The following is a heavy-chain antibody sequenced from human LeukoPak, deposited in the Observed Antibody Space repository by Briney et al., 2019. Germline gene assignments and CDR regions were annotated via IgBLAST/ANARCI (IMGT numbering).Heavy chain of an antibody. J-gene: IGHJ3*02. D-gene: IGHD2-15*01. CDR3: ARAGRDIVVVVAAPVSFDI. V-gene: IGHV1-18*01. Sequence: GASVTVSCTASGYTFTSYGISWVRQAPGQGLEWMGWISAYNGNTNYAQKLQGRVTMTTDTSTSTAYMELRSLRSDDTAVYYCARAGRDIVVVVAAPVSFDIWGQGTMVTVSS. CDR1: GYTFTSYG. CDR2: ISAYNGNT.